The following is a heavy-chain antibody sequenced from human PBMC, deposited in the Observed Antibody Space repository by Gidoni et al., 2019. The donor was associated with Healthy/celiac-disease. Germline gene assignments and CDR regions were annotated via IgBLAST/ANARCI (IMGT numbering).Heavy chain of an antibody. Sequence: QVQLVESGGAVVQPGRSLRLYCAAYGFTFSSYGLHWVRQAPGKGLGWVAVIWYDGSNKYDADSVKGLFPISRDNSKNTLYLQMNSLRAEDTAVYYCARDPHQLDLYSGSYYAPYYFDYWGQGTLVTVSS. CDR2: IWYDGSNK. V-gene: IGHV3-33*01. CDR1: GFTFSSYG. CDR3: ARDPHQLDLYSGSYYAPYYFDY. J-gene: IGHJ4*02. D-gene: IGHD1-26*01.